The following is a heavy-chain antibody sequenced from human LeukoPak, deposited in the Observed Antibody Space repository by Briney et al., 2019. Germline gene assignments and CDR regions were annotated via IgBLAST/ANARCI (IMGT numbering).Heavy chain of an antibody. D-gene: IGHD3-22*01. V-gene: IGHV4-39*07. J-gene: IGHJ4*02. CDR3: ARDVTRGYVFDH. CDR2: IYYSGSA. Sequence: PSETLSLTCTVSGGSISSSSYYWGWIRQPPGKGLEWIGSIYYSGSAYYNPSLKSRVTISVDTSKNQFSLKLSSVTAADTAVYYCARDVTRGYVFDHWGQGTLVTVSS. CDR1: GGSISSSSYY.